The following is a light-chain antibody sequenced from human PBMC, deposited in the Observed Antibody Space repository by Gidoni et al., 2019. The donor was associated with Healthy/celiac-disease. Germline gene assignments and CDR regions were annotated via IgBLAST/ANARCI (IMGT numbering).Light chain of an antibody. CDR1: SSDVGGYNY. Sequence: QSALTQPPSASGSPVQSVTISCTGTSSDVGGYNYVSWYQQPPVKAPKLMIYEVSKRPSGVPDRFSGSKSGNTASLTVSGLQAEDEADYYCSSYAGSNNLVFGGGTKLTVL. J-gene: IGLJ2*01. CDR2: EVS. CDR3: SSYAGSNNLV. V-gene: IGLV2-8*01.